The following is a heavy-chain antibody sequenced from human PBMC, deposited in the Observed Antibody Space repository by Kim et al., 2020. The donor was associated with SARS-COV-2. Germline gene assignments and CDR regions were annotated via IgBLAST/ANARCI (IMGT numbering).Heavy chain of an antibody. Sequence: GGSLRLSCAASGFTVSSNYMTWVRQAPGKGLDWVSIIYGGGSTYYADSVKGRFTISRDNSKNTLYIQMNSLGVDDTAVYYCATSRGYNYYGIDVWGQGTTVTVSS. CDR3: ATSRGYNYYGIDV. CDR1: GFTVSSNY. J-gene: IGHJ6*02. V-gene: IGHV3-53*01. CDR2: IYGGGST. D-gene: IGHD3-10*01.